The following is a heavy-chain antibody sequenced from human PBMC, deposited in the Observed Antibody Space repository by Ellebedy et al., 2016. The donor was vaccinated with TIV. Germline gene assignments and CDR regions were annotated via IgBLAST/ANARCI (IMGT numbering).Heavy chain of an antibody. CDR1: GGSISSYY. Sequence: SETLSLTCSVSGGSISSYYWSWMRQAPGKGLAWIGNIYYSGSTNYNPSLKSRVTISVDTSKHQFSLKLSPVTAAETAVYYCASSLGRLDAFDIWGQGTMVTVSS. CDR3: ASSLGRLDAFDI. CDR2: IYYSGST. J-gene: IGHJ3*02. V-gene: IGHV4-59*01.